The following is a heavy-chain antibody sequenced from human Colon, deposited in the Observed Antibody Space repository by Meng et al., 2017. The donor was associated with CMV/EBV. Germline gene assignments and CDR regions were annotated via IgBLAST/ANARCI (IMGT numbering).Heavy chain of an antibody. D-gene: IGHD2-21*01. CDR2: IFPRDSNT. V-gene: IGHV5-51*01. J-gene: IGHJ4*02. CDR3: ARVTGYFHTTYYFDY. Sequence: GESLKISCKGSGYDFPGYWIGWVRQMPGKGLEWMGIIFPRDSNTRYSPSFQGQVAFSADTSIRTAYLQWNSLKASDSAMYYCARVTGYFHTTYYFDYWGQGTLVTVSS. CDR1: GYDFPGYW.